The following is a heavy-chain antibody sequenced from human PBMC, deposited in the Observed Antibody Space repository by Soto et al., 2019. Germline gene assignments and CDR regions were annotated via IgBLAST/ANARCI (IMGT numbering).Heavy chain of an antibody. CDR3: AHRVLRSVFCLVTTNAIYFDF. CDR2: IYWDDDK. CDR1: GFSLTTSGVG. D-gene: IGHD3-9*01. J-gene: IGHJ4*02. Sequence: QITLNESGPTQVKPRQTLTLTCTFSGFSLTTSGVGVGWIRQSPGKAPEWLALIYWDDDKRYSPSLKSRLTITKDTSKDQVVLTIADLDPADTATYYCAHRVLRSVFCLVTTNAIYFDFWGQGTPVAVSS. V-gene: IGHV2-5*02.